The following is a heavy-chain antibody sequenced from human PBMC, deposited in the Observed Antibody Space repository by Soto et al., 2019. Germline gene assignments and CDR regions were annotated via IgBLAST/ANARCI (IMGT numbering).Heavy chain of an antibody. J-gene: IGHJ6*02. CDR1: GGSFSGYY. CDR3: ARRDYYYYGMDV. Sequence: SETLSLTCAVYGGSFSGYYWSWIRQPPGKGLEWIGEINHSGSTNYNPSLKSRVTISVDTSKNQFSLKLSSVTAADTAVYYCARRDYYYYGMDVWGQGTTVTVSS. V-gene: IGHV4-34*01. CDR2: INHSGST.